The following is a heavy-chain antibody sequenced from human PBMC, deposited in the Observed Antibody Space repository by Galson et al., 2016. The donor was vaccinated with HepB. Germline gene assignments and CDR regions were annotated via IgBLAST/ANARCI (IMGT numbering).Heavy chain of an antibody. J-gene: IGHJ6*02. CDR1: GFTFRYFS. CDR3: ARGGTGRLAYYYYGMDV. CDR2: ISDDGSSK. Sequence: SLRLSCAASGFTFRYFSIHWVRQAPGKGLEWVTIISDDGSSKYYADSVKARFTISRDNSKNTVNLQMNNLRTEDTAVYYCARGGTGRLAYYYYGMDVWGPGTTVTVSS. V-gene: IGHV3-30*04. D-gene: IGHD1-1*01.